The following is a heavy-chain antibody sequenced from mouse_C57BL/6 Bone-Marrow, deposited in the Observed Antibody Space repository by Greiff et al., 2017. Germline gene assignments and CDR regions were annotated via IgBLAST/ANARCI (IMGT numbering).Heavy chain of an antibody. J-gene: IGHJ1*03. Sequence: QVQLQQPGAELVKPGASVKMSCKASGYTFTSYWITWVKQRPGQGLEWIGDIYPGSGSTNYNEKFKSKATLTVNTSSSAAYMQLSSLTSEDSAVYSGARPYYSNYWYFDVWGTGTTVTVSS. D-gene: IGHD2-5*01. CDR1: GYTFTSYW. V-gene: IGHV1-55*01. CDR3: ARPYYSNYWYFDV. CDR2: IYPGSGST.